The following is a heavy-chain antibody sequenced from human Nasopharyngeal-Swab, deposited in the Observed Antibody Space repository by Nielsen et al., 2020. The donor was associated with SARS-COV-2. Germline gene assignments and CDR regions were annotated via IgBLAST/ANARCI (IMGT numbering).Heavy chain of an antibody. CDR3: ARGVMVQGVNGYYYGMDV. CDR1: GFTFSDYY. CDR2: ISSSSSYT. J-gene: IGHJ6*02. V-gene: IGHV3-11*06. D-gene: IGHD3-10*01. Sequence: GESLKISCAASGFTFSDYYMSWIRKAPGKGLEWVSYISSSSSYTNYADSVKGRFTISRDNAKNSLYLQMNSLRAEDTAVYYCARGVMVQGVNGYYYGMDVWGQGTTVTVSS.